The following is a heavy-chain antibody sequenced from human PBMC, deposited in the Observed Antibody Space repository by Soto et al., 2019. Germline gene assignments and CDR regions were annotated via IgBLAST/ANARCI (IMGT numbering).Heavy chain of an antibody. Sequence: GGSLRLSCTASGFTFSNYAMSWVRQAPGKGLEWVSAITRTDSTYYADSVKGRFTISRDNSRNALYLQMNSLGAEDAALYYCAKALVGEVGATDYWGQETLVTVSS. CDR3: AKALVGEVGATDY. CDR2: ITRTDST. J-gene: IGHJ4*02. D-gene: IGHD1-26*01. V-gene: IGHV3-23*01. CDR1: GFTFSNYA.